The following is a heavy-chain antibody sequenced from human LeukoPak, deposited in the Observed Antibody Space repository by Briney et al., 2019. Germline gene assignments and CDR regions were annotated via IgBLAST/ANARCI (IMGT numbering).Heavy chain of an antibody. CDR3: ARQLHIVVVVAAWFDP. D-gene: IGHD2-15*01. CDR1: GGSISSSSYY. V-gene: IGHV4-39*01. Sequence: SETLSLTCTVSGGSISSSSYYWGWVRQPPGKGLEWIGSIYYSGSTYYNPSLKSRVTISVDTSKNQSSLKLSSVTAADTAVYYCARQLHIVVVVAAWFDPWGQGTLVTVSS. J-gene: IGHJ5*02. CDR2: IYYSGST.